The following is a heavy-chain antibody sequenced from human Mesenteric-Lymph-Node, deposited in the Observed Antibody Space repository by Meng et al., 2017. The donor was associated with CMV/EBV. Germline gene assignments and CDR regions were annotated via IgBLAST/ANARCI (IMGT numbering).Heavy chain of an antibody. Sequence: GGSLRLSCAASGFTFSSYAMHWVRQAPGKGLEWVAVISYDGSNKYYADSVKGRFTISRDNSKNTLYLQMNSLRAEDTAVYYCAIITMVRGVTSGGWGQGTLVTVSS. J-gene: IGHJ4*02. D-gene: IGHD3-10*01. CDR1: GFTFSSYA. V-gene: IGHV3-30*04. CDR2: ISYDGSNK. CDR3: AIITMVRGVTSGG.